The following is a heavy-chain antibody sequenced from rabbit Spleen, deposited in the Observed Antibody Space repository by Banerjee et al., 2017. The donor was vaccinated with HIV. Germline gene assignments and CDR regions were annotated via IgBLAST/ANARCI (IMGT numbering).Heavy chain of an antibody. V-gene: IGHV1S40*01. Sequence: QQLVESGGGLVKPGASLTLTCTASGFSFSSGYDLYWVRQAPGKGLEWIGCIYIGSGSTWYASWVNGRFTISKTSSPTVTLQMTSLTAADTATYFCARDGSGWGANFNLWGPGTLVTVS. CDR1: GFSFSSGYD. CDR3: ARDGSGWGANFNL. J-gene: IGHJ4*01. D-gene: IGHD4-1*01. CDR2: IYIGSGST.